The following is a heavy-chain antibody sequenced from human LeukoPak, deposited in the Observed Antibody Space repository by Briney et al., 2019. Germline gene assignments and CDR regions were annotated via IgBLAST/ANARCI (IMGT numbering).Heavy chain of an antibody. CDR1: GFTVSSNY. CDR2: IYSGGST. V-gene: IGHV3-53*01. CDR3: ARDNPVDTAMVTCFDY. Sequence: GGSLRLSCAASGFTVSSNYMSWVRQAPGKGLEWVSVIYSGGSTYYADSVKGRFTISRDNSKNTLYLQMNSLRAEDTAVYYCARDNPVDTAMVTCFDYWGQGTLVTVSS. J-gene: IGHJ4*02. D-gene: IGHD5-18*01.